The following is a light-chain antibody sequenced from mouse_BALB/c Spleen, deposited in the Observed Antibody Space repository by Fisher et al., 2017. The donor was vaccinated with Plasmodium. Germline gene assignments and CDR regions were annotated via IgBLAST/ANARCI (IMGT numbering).Light chain of an antibody. Sequence: DIVITQSTATLSVTPGDRVSLSCRASQSISNHLHWYQQKSHESPRLLITYASQSISGIPSRFSGSGSGTDLTFSINSVETEDFGMYFCQHSNSWPLTFGAGTKLELK. CDR3: QHSNSWPLT. V-gene: IGKV5-45*01. J-gene: IGKJ5*01. CDR1: QSISNH. CDR2: YAS.